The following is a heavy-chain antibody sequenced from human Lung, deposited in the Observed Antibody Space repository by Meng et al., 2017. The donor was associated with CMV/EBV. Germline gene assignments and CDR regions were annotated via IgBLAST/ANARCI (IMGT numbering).Heavy chain of an antibody. CDR1: AYSISSGYY. V-gene: IGHV4-38-2*02. D-gene: IGHD6-13*01. CDR3: ARDQVRAAAGIWEPDHAFDI. Sequence: LXCTVSAYSISSGYYWGWIRQPPGKGLEWIGSIYYSGSTYYNPSLKSRVTISVDTSKNQFSLKLSSVTAADTAVYYCARDQVRAAAGIWEPDHAFDIXGQGTMVTVSS. CDR2: IYYSGST. J-gene: IGHJ3*02.